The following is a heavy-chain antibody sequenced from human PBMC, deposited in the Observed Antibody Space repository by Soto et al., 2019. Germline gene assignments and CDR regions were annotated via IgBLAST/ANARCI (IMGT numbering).Heavy chain of an antibody. Sequence: EQSRRVSWKGSAYSLTSYLIGWLRQMPGKDLEWMGIIYPGDSDTSYSPSFQGQVTISADKSISTAYLQWSSLKASDTAMYYCATAGWQQLQYYQKAMHVWGQATSVTVSS. D-gene: IGHD6-13*01. CDR2: IYPGDSDT. J-gene: IGHJ6*02. CDR1: AYSLTSYL. V-gene: IGHV5-51*01. CDR3: ATAGWQQLQYYQKAMHV.